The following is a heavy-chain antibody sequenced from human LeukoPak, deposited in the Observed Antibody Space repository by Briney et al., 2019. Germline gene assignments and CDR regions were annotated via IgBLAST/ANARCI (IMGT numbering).Heavy chain of an antibody. CDR3: AREYSRYSGTYYDY. J-gene: IGHJ4*02. CDR2: SNPNSGDT. Sequence: GASVTVSCKTSGYTFTDHFIHWVRQAPGQGLEWMGWSNPNSGDTNYAQKFQGRVTMTRDTSISTAYMELSRVTSDDTAVYYCAREYSRYSGTYYDYWGQGTLVTVSS. CDR1: GYTFTDHF. D-gene: IGHD5-12*01. V-gene: IGHV1-2*02.